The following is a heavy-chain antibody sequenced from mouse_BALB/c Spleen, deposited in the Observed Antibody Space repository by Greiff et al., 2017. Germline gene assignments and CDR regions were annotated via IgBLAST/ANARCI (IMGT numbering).Heavy chain of an antibody. CDR3: ARRGSSYGLDY. D-gene: IGHD1-1*01. V-gene: IGHV5-9-3*01. Sequence: EVQLVESGGGLVKPGGSLKLSCAASGFTFSSYAMSWVRQTPEKRLEWVATISSGGSYTYYPDSVKGRFTISRDNAKNTLYLQMSSLRSEDTAMYYCARRGSSYGLDYWGQGTTLTVSS. CDR1: GFTFSSYA. J-gene: IGHJ2*01. CDR2: ISSGGSYT.